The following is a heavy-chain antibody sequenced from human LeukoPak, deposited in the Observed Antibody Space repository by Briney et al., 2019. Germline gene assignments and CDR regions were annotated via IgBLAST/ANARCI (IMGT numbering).Heavy chain of an antibody. J-gene: IGHJ4*02. Sequence: GGSLRLSCAASGFTFSSYAMSWVRQGPGKGLEWVSAISGSGGVTYYADSVKGRFTISRDNSKNTLYLQLNGLRADDTAVYYCAKYDFDTSGYYYVNFDYWGQGTLVTVSS. V-gene: IGHV3-23*01. CDR1: GFTFSSYA. D-gene: IGHD3-22*01. CDR2: ISGSGGVT. CDR3: AKYDFDTSGYYYVNFDY.